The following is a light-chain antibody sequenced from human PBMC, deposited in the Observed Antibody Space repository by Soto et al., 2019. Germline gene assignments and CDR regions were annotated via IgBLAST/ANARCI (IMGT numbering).Light chain of an antibody. CDR2: AAS. Sequence: DIQITQTPNSLSSSVGDRVTITCRASQGISTYLNWYQQKPGKAPKLLIYAASSLQSGVPSRFSGSESETDFTLTISSLQPEDFANYSCQLCYSPTYTFAQGTKLDI. CDR1: QGISTY. V-gene: IGKV1-39*01. J-gene: IGKJ1*01. CDR3: QLCYSPTYT.